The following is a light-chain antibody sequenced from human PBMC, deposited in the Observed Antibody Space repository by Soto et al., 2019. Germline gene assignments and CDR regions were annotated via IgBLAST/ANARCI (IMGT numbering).Light chain of an antibody. Sequence: QSVLTQPPSASGSPGQSVTISCTGTSSDVGGYNYVSWYQQHPGKAPKLMIYEVSKRPSGVPDRFSGSKSGNTASLTISGLQAEDEADYYCSSYAGSNNHVVFGGGTQLTDL. CDR1: SSDVGGYNY. CDR2: EVS. J-gene: IGLJ2*01. CDR3: SSYAGSNNHVV. V-gene: IGLV2-8*01.